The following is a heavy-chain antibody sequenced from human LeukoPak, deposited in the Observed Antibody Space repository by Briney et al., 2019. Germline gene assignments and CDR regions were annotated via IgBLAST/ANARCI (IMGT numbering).Heavy chain of an antibody. Sequence: SETLSLTCTVSGGSISSGGYYWSWIRQHPGKGLEWIGYIYYSGGTYYNPSPKSRVTISVDTSKNQFSLKLSSVTAADTAVYYCARELSGPAAQQLVPPDYWGQGTLVTVSS. CDR1: GGSISSGGYY. CDR2: IYYSGGT. CDR3: ARELSGPAAQQLVPPDY. D-gene: IGHD6-13*01. V-gene: IGHV4-31*03. J-gene: IGHJ4*02.